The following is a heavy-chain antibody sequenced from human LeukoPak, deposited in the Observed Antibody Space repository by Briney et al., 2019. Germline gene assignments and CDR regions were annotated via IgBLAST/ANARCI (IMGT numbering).Heavy chain of an antibody. V-gene: IGHV1-24*01. J-gene: IGHJ6*02. Sequence: GASVKLSYKVSGYTLTEMSIHWVRQAPGGALEWMGGFDPEDGETVYAPKFQGRVTMTEDTSADTAYMELSSLRSEDTAVYYCTTCLNGAGQPVAIYYYGMDVWGQGTTVTVSS. CDR3: TTCLNGAGQPVAIYYYGMDV. CDR2: FDPEDGET. CDR1: GYTLTEMS. D-gene: IGHD2-2*01.